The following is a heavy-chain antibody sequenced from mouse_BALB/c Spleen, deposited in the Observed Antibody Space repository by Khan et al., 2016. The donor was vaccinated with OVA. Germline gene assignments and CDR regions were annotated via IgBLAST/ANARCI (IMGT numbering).Heavy chain of an antibody. J-gene: IGHJ4*01. CDR2: ISSGGST. CDR1: GFTFSSYA. CDR3: ARGYAMDY. Sequence: EVELVESGGGLVKPGGSLKFSCAASGFTFSSYAMSWVRQTPEKRLEWVASISSGGSTYYPDSVKGRFTISRDNARNILYLQMSSLRSEDTAMYYCARGYAMDYWGQGTSVTVSS. V-gene: IGHV5-6-5*01.